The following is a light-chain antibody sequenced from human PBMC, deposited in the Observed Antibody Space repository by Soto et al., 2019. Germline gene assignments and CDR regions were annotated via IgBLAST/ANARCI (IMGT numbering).Light chain of an antibody. CDR1: QSITNNY. V-gene: IGKV3-20*01. CDR3: QQYGYLVT. J-gene: IGKJ4*01. CDR2: GAS. Sequence: EIVLSQSPGTLSLSPGERAPLSSSARQSITNNYLAWYQQKPGRAHRLLIYGASSRATGIPDRFSGSGSGTDFTLTISRLEPEDFAMYYCQQYGYLVTFGGGTKVDIK.